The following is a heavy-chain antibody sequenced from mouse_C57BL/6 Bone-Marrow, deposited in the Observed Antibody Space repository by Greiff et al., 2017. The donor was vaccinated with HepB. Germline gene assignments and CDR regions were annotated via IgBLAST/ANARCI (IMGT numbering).Heavy chain of an antibody. CDR2: IDPEDGET. D-gene: IGHD1-1*01. CDR3: AIPMPSITTAYWYFDV. CDR1: GFNIKDYY. Sequence: EVKLVESGAELVKPGASVKLSCTASGFNIKDYYMHWVKQRTEQGLEWIGRIDPEDGETKYAPKFQGKATITADTSSNTAYLQLSSLTSEDTAVYYCAIPMPSITTAYWYFDVWGTGTTVTVSS. V-gene: IGHV14-2*01. J-gene: IGHJ1*03.